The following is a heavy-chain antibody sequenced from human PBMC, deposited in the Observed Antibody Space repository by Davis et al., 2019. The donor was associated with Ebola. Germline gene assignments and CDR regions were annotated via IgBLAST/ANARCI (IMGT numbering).Heavy chain of an antibody. CDR3: ARAWDSDFWNAYNHFDH. Sequence: ASVPVPRMPSRCTFTDSYIHCVRQAPGHGLEWMGWINPNSGDSNFSQTFQGWVTMTRDTSIGTAYMELSSLKSDDKAVFYCARAWDSDFWNAYNHFDHWGQGTLVTVSS. D-gene: IGHD3-3*01. CDR1: RCTFTDSY. CDR2: INPNSGDS. J-gene: IGHJ4*02. V-gene: IGHV1-2*04.